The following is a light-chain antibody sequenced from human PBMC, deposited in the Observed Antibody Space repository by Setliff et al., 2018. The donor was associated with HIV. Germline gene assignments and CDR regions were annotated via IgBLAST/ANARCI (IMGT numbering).Light chain of an antibody. Sequence: SALTQPPSASGPPGQRVTVSCSGSSSNIGSHAVNWYQHLPGTAPKLLLYRNNQRPSGVPDRFSGSKSGTSASLAISWLQSQDEADYYCATWDGSLSGYVFGTGTKVTVL. CDR1: SSNIGSHA. V-gene: IGLV1-44*01. CDR3: ATWDGSLSGYV. CDR2: RNN. J-gene: IGLJ1*01.